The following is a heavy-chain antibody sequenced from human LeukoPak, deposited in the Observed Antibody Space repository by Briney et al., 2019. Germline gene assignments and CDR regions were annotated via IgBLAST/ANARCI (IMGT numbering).Heavy chain of an antibody. CDR1: GYTFTGYY. J-gene: IGHJ4*02. D-gene: IGHD5-12*01. CDR2: INPNSGGT. CDR3: ARDESGYDFAY. V-gene: IGHV1-2*06. Sequence: ASVKVSCKASGYTFTGYYMHWVRQAPGQGLEWMGRINPNSGGTNYAQKFQGRVTMTRDTSISTAYMELSRLRSDDTAVYCCARDESGYDFAYWGQGTLVTVSS.